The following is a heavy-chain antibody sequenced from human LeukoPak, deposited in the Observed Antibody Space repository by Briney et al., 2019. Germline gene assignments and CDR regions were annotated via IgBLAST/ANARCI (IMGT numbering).Heavy chain of an antibody. CDR3: ARALQQQLAYWYFDL. CDR1: GYTFTSYD. V-gene: IGHV1-8*01. CDR2: MNPNSGNT. Sequence: GASVKVSYKASGYTFTSYDINWVRQATGQGLEWRGWMNPNSGNTGYAQKFQGRVTMTRNTSISTAYMELSSLRSEDTAVYYCARALQQQLAYWYFDLWGRGTLVTVSS. D-gene: IGHD6-13*01. J-gene: IGHJ2*01.